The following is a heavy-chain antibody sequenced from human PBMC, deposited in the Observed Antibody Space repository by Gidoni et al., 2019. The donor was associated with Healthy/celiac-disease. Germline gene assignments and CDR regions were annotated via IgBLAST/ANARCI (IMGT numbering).Heavy chain of an antibody. Sequence: EVHLVESGGGLVQPRRSLRLSCAASGFTLDDYAMHWVRQAPGKGLEWFSGISWNSGSLGYADSVKGRFTISRDNAKNSLYLRMNFLSVEDAALYYCAKGRRRFLEPTPFGHWGQGTLVTVSS. CDR1: GFTLDDYA. V-gene: IGHV3-9*01. J-gene: IGHJ4*02. CDR2: ISWNSGSL. D-gene: IGHD3-3*01. CDR3: AKGRRRFLEPTPFGH.